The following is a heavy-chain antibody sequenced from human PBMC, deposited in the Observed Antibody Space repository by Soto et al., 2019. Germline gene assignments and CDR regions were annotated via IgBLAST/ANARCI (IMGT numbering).Heavy chain of an antibody. J-gene: IGHJ6*02. V-gene: IGHV3-23*01. CDR3: ASRGRYYGVDI. D-gene: IGHD2-15*01. CDR2: ISASGGNA. Sequence: EVQLLESGGGLVQPGESLRLSCAASGFTFTHYAMSWVRQAPGKRLEWVSAISASGGNAYYADSVEGRFTISRDNSRNPLYLQVNSLRAEDTAIYHCASRGRYYGVDIWGQGTTVTVSS. CDR1: GFTFTHYA.